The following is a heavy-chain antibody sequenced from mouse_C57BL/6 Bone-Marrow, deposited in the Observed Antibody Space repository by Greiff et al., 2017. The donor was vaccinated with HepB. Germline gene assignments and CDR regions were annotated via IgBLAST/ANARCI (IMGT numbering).Heavy chain of an antibody. Sequence: VQLQQSGAELARPGASVKLSCKASGYTFTSYGISWVKQRTGQGLEWIGDIYPRSGNTYYNEKFKGKATLTADKSSSTAYMELRSLTSEDSAVYFCARERTNWDYFDYWGQGTTLTVSS. V-gene: IGHV1-81*01. CDR3: ARERTNWDYFDY. CDR2: IYPRSGNT. CDR1: GYTFTSYG. D-gene: IGHD4-1*01. J-gene: IGHJ2*01.